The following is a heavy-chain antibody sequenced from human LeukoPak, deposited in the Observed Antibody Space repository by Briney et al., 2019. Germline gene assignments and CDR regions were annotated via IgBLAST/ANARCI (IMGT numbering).Heavy chain of an antibody. D-gene: IGHD6-13*01. CDR3: ARDKVIASAGTPNWFDP. Sequence: ASVKVSCKASGGTFSSYAISWVRQAPGQGVEWMGRIIPILGIANYAQKFQGRVTITADKSTSTAYMELSSLRSEDTAVYYCARDKVIASAGTPNWFDPWGQGTLVTVSS. V-gene: IGHV1-69*04. CDR1: GGTFSSYA. CDR2: IIPILGIA. J-gene: IGHJ5*02.